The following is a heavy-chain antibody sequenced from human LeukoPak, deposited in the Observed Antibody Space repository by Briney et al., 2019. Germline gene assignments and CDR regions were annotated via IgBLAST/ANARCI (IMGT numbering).Heavy chain of an antibody. Sequence: ASVRVSCKASGYTFTGYYMHWVRQAPGQGLEWMGWINPNSGGTNYAQKFQGRVTMTRDTSISTAYMELSRLRSDGTAVYYCARDYYDSSGYYYVFDYWGQGTLVTVSS. CDR3: ARDYYDSSGYYYVFDY. CDR2: INPNSGGT. CDR1: GYTFTGYY. D-gene: IGHD3-22*01. J-gene: IGHJ4*02. V-gene: IGHV1-2*02.